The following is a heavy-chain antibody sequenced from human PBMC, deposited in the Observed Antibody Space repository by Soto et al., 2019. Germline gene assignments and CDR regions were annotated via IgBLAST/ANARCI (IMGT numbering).Heavy chain of an antibody. V-gene: IGHV3-23*01. J-gene: IGHJ4*02. CDR1: GFSLGSYA. CDR3: ARWSYLDY. D-gene: IGHD3-3*01. Sequence: PGGSLRLSCAASGFSLGSYALSWVRQAPGKGLEWVSTISGSDGKTFYADSVKGRFSISRDTSQGTLYLQMNSLRADDTAMYYCARWSYLDYWGQGTRVTVSS. CDR2: ISGSDGKT.